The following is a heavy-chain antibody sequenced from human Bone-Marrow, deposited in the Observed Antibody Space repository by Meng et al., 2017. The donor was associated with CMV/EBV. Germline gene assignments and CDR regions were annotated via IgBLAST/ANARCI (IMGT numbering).Heavy chain of an antibody. CDR2: ISGSGGST. CDR1: GFTFSSYA. J-gene: IGHJ4*02. D-gene: IGHD4-17*01. CDR3: AAERGGWGYGDSTSDY. V-gene: IGHV3-23*01. Sequence: GESLKISCAASGFTFSSYAMHWVRQAPGKGLEWVSAISGSGGSTYYADSVKGRFTISRDNSKNTLYLQMNSLRAEDTAVYYCAAERGGWGYGDSTSDYWGQGTLVTVSS.